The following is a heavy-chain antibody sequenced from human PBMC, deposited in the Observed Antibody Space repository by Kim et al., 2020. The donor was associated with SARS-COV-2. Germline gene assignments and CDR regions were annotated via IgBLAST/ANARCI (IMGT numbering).Heavy chain of an antibody. CDR1: GSSISSYY. CDR2: IYYTGIS. V-gene: IGHV4-59*13. D-gene: IGHD2-8*01. J-gene: IGHJ6*02. Sequence: SETLSLTCTVSGSSISSYYWSWIRQTPEKGLEWIGYIYYTGISNYSPSLKSRATISVDTSKNQFSLKLSSVTAADTAVYYCARMAPLFDTNYYYGVDLWGQGTTVTVSS. CDR3: ARMAPLFDTNYYYGVDL.